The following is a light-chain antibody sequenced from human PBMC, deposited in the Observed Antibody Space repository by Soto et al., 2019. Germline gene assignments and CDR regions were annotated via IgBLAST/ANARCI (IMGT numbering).Light chain of an antibody. J-gene: IGKJ1*01. CDR1: QSLVHSDRNTY. V-gene: IGKV2-24*01. CDR2: KVS. CDR3: QQSYNTQWT. Sequence: EIVMTQTPLSAPVTLGQSASISCRSSQSLVHSDRNTYLSWFHQRPGHPPRLLIYKVSKRFSGVPDRFGGSGSGTDFTLTISSLQPEDFATYYCQQSYNTQWTFGQGTKVDIK.